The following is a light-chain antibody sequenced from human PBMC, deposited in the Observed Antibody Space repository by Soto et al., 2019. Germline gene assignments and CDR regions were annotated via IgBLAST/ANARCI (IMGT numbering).Light chain of an antibody. CDR2: DAS. Sequence: DIQMTQSPSTLSTSVGARVTITCRASQSVSYWLAWYQQKPGKGPDLLIYDASVLASGVLSRFRGGGFGAEFTRNFSSLQPDDSAIYYFQHYNTDSQTFGPGTKVE. V-gene: IGKV1-5*01. CDR3: QHYNTDSQT. CDR1: QSVSYW. J-gene: IGKJ4*01.